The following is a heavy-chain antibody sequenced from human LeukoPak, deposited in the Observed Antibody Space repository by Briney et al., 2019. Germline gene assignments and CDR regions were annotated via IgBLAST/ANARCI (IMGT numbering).Heavy chain of an antibody. J-gene: IGHJ6*03. Sequence: GGSLRLSCAASGFTFGRYSMNWVRQAPGKGLEWVANIKQDRSEKYYVDSVKGRFTVSRDNARNSLYLQMNSLSPEDTAVYYCARVKQRLVRLLGRDTTYNYYYYMDVWGKGTTVTVSS. CDR3: ARVKQRLVRLLGRDTTYNYYYYMDV. CDR2: IKQDRSEK. D-gene: IGHD6-13*01. V-gene: IGHV3-7*01. CDR1: GFTFGRYS.